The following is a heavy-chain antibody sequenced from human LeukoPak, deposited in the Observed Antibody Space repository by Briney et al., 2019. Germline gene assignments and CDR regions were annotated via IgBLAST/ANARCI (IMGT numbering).Heavy chain of an antibody. CDR1: GFTFSSYA. J-gene: IGHJ4*02. Sequence: PGGSLRLSCAASGFTFSSYAMSWVRQAPGKGLEWVSAISGSGGSTYYADSVKGRFTISRDNSKNTLYLQMNSLRAEDTAVYYCASSPRYQLLYYFDYWGQGTLVTVSS. D-gene: IGHD2-2*01. CDR2: ISGSGGST. CDR3: ASSPRYQLLYYFDY. V-gene: IGHV3-23*01.